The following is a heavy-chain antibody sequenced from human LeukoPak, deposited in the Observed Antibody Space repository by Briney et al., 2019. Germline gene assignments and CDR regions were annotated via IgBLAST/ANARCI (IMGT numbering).Heavy chain of an antibody. J-gene: IGHJ3*02. CDR3: AKGPLIGIVVVPAAMLGAFDI. Sequence: GGSLRLSCAASGFTFSSYAMSWVRQAPGKGLEWVSAISGSGGSTYYADSVKGRFTISRDNSKNTLYLQMNSLRAEDTAVYYCAKGPLIGIVVVPAAMLGAFDIWGQGTMVTVSS. CDR2: ISGSGGST. CDR1: GFTFSSYA. D-gene: IGHD2-2*01. V-gene: IGHV3-23*01.